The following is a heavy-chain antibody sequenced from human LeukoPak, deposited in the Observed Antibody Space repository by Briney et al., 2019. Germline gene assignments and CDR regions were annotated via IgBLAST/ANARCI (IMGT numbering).Heavy chain of an antibody. J-gene: IGHJ2*01. Sequence: SETLSLTCTVSGGSISSYYWSWIRQPPGKGLEWIGYIYYSGSTNYKPSLKSRVTISVDASKNQFSLKLSSVTAADTAVYYCARAYYYDSSGYSSYWYFDLWGRGTLVTVSS. CDR2: IYYSGST. V-gene: IGHV4-59*01. CDR1: GGSISSYY. D-gene: IGHD3-22*01. CDR3: ARAYYYDSSGYSSYWYFDL.